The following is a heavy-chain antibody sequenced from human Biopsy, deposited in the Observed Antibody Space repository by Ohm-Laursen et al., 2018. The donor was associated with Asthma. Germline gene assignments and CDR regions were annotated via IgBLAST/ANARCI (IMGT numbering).Heavy chain of an antibody. Sequence: SQTLSLTCTVSGASIKTDDHYWSWLRQPPRKGLEWFGFIHYSGSTYYNPSLKSRVSISLDTSKNQFSLSLTSVTAADTAVYYCARTTYGHDGFDPWGQGTLVTVSS. CDR1: GASIKTDDHY. D-gene: IGHD4-17*01. J-gene: IGHJ5*02. CDR3: ARTTYGHDGFDP. CDR2: IHYSGST. V-gene: IGHV4-30-4*01.